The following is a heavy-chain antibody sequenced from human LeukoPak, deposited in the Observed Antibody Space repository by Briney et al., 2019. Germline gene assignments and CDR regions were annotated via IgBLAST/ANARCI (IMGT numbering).Heavy chain of an antibody. J-gene: IGHJ3*02. D-gene: IGHD3-3*01. Sequence: GGSLRLSCAASGFTFSSYAMSWVRQAPGKGLEWVSAISGSGGSTYYADSVEGRFTISRDNSKNTLYLQMNSLRAEDTAVYYCAKGYDFWSGYYHDDAFDIWGQGTMVTVSS. V-gene: IGHV3-23*01. CDR2: ISGSGGST. CDR3: AKGYDFWSGYYHDDAFDI. CDR1: GFTFSSYA.